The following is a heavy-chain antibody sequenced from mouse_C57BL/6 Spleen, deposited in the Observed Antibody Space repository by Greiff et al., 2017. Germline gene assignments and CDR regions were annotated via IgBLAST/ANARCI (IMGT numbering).Heavy chain of an antibody. CDR1: GYTFTGYW. CDR2: ILPGSGST. V-gene: IGHV1-9*01. CDR3: ARVGVYYYGSSPGYFDY. D-gene: IGHD1-1*01. Sequence: QVQLQQSGAELMKPGASVKLSCKATGYTFTGYWIEWVKQRPGHGLEWIGEILPGSGSTNYNEKFKGKATFTADTSSNTAYMQLSSLTTEDSAIYYGARVGVYYYGSSPGYFDYWGQGTTLTVSS. J-gene: IGHJ2*01.